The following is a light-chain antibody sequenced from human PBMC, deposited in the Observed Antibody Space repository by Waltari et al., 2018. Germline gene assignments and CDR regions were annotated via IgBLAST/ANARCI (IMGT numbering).Light chain of an antibody. Sequence: QSALSQPASVSGSPGQSLTITCTGASTDLASYNLVAWYQHHPNSAPELIIYEATKRPSGISHRFSGAKSGATASLRISGLQADDEADYYCCSYTGSSTSYGCGGGTKVTVL. V-gene: IGLV2-23*01. CDR3: CSYTGSSTSYG. CDR1: STDLASYNL. CDR2: EAT. J-gene: IGLJ1*01.